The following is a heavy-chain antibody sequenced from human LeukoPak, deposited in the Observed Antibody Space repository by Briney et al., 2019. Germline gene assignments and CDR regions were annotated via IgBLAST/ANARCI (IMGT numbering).Heavy chain of an antibody. D-gene: IGHD3-22*01. CDR3: ARGPLLGYLNY. V-gene: IGHV3-48*03. CDR2: ISSSGSTI. J-gene: IGHJ4*02. Sequence: GGSLRLSCAASGFTFSNYEMNWVRQAPGKGLEWVSYISSSGSTIYSADSVKGRFTISRDNAKNSLYLQMNSLRAEDTAVYYCARGPLLGYLNYWGQGALVAVSS. CDR1: GFTFSNYE.